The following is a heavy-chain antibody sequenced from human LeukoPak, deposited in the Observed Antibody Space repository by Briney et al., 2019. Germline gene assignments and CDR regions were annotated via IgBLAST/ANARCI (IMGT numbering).Heavy chain of an antibody. CDR1: GFTFSSYA. CDR3: AKGSSYYYDSSGYPSFPLDY. J-gene: IGHJ4*02. V-gene: IGHV3-23*01. CDR2: ISGSGGST. D-gene: IGHD3-22*01. Sequence: GGSLRLSCAASGFTFSSYAMSWVRQAPGKGLEWVSVISGSGGSTYYSDSVKGRFTISRDNSKNTLYLQMNSLRAEDTAVYYCAKGSSYYYDSSGYPSFPLDYWGQGTLVAVSS.